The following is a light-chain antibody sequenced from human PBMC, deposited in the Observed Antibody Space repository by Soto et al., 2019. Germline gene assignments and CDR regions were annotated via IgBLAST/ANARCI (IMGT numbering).Light chain of an antibody. CDR3: QQYGGSPRIT. CDR1: QSVSSSY. J-gene: IGKJ5*01. CDR2: GAS. Sequence: EIVLTQSPGTLSLSPGERATLSCRASQSVSSSYLAWYQQKPGQAPRLLIYGASSRATGIPDRFSGSGSGTDFTLTISRLEPEDFAVYYCQQYGGSPRITFGQGPRLEI. V-gene: IGKV3-20*01.